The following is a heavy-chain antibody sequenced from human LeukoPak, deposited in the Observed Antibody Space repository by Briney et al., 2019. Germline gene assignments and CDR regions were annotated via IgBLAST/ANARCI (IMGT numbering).Heavy chain of an antibody. V-gene: IGHV3-15*01. Sequence: GGSLRLSCAASGFTFSNAWMSWVRQAPGKGLEWVGRIKSKTDGGTTDYAAPVKGRFTISRDDSKNTLYLQMNSLKTEDTAVYCCTTEAFYYDSSGYQTPFDYWGQGTLVTVSS. CDR2: IKSKTDGGTT. CDR1: GFTFSNAW. J-gene: IGHJ4*02. CDR3: TTEAFYYDSSGYQTPFDY. D-gene: IGHD3-22*01.